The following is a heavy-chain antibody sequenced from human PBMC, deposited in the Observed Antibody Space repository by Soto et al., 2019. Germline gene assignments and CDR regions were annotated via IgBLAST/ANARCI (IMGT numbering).Heavy chain of an antibody. CDR2: IYYSGST. J-gene: IGHJ4*02. CDR1: GGSISSGGYY. CDR3: ARAGYSYAPTNPLDY. Sequence: SETLSLTCTVSGGSISSGGYYWSWIRQHPGKGLEWIGYIYYSGSTYYNPSPKSRVTISVDTSKNQFSLKLSSVTAADTAVYYCARAGYSYAPTNPLDYWGQGTLVTVSS. D-gene: IGHD5-18*01. V-gene: IGHV4-31*03.